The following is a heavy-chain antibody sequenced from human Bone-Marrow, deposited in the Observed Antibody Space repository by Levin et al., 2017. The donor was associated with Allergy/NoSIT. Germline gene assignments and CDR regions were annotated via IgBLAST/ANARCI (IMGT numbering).Heavy chain of an antibody. V-gene: IGHV4-34*01. CDR3: AIIAPIGDYGFDY. CDR1: GGSFSGYY. J-gene: IGHJ4*02. CDR2: INHSGST. D-gene: IGHD4-17*01. Sequence: SQTLSLTCAVYGGSFSGYYWSWIRQPPGKGLEWIGAINHSGSTNYNPSLKSRVTILVDTSKNQFSLKLSSVTAADTAVYYCAIIAPIGDYGFDYWGQGTLVTVSS.